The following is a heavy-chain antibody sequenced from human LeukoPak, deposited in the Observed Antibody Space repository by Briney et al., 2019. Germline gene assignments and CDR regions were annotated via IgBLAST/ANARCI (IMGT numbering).Heavy chain of an antibody. CDR3: SRLRPENDAYDV. CDR1: GHSLNTSFYS. D-gene: IGHD3-10*01. J-gene: IGHJ3*01. Sequence: SETLSLTCAVSGHSLNTSFYSWSWVRQPPGKDLEWIGYIYRTGSIYYTPSLRSRITISLDMSKNQFSLKLRSVTAADTAVYYCSRLRPENDAYDVWGQGTMVAVSS. CDR2: IYRTGSI. V-gene: IGHV4-30-2*01.